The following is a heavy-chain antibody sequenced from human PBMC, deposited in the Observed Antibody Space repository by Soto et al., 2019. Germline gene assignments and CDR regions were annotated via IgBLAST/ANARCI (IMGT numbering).Heavy chain of an antibody. CDR3: ARDKITGLFDY. Sequence: QVQLQQWGAGLLKPSETLSLPCAVYGGSFSGYYWTWIRQPPGTGLGWMGEINHSGGTNYNPSLKSRGTISVDTSKNQFSLKLTSVTAADTAVYYCARDKITGLFDYWGQGTLVTVSS. V-gene: IGHV4-34*01. D-gene: IGHD2-8*02. CDR2: INHSGGT. J-gene: IGHJ4*02. CDR1: GGSFSGYY.